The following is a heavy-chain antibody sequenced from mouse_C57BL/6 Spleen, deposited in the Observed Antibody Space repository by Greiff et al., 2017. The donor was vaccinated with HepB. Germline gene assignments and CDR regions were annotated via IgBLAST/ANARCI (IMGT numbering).Heavy chain of an antibody. CDR1: GFTFSDYG. Sequence: EVKVVESGGGLVKPGGSLKLSCAASGFTFSDYGMHWVRQAPEKGLEWVAYISSGSSTIYYADTVKGRFTISRDNAKNTLFLQMTSLRSEDTAMYYCARTQYYGSSPYAMDYWGQGTSVTVSS. CDR3: ARTQYYGSSPYAMDY. D-gene: IGHD1-1*01. J-gene: IGHJ4*01. CDR2: ISSGSSTI. V-gene: IGHV5-17*01.